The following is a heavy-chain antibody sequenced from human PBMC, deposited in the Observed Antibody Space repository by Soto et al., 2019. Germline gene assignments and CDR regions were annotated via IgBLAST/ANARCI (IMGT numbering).Heavy chain of an antibody. CDR2: ISSNGGST. CDR1: GFTFSSYA. Sequence: GGSLRLSCSASGFTFSSYAMHWVRQAPGKGLEYVSAISSNGGSTYYADSVKGRFTISRDNSKNTLYLQMSSLRAEDTAVYYCVKEGSYYDSSGYYAEYFQHWGQGTLVTVSS. J-gene: IGHJ1*01. CDR3: VKEGSYYDSSGYYAEYFQH. V-gene: IGHV3-64D*08. D-gene: IGHD3-22*01.